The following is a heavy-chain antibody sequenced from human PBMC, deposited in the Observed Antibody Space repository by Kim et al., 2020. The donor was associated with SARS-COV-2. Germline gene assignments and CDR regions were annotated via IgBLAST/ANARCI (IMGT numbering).Heavy chain of an antibody. CDR1: GGSISSYH. Sequence: SETLSLTCTVSGGSISSYHWSWIRQPPGKGLEWIGYIYYSGSTNYNLSLKSRVTISVDTSKNQFSLKLSSVTAADTAVYYCARDHREWLQYTANWYFDLWGRSTLVTVSS. V-gene: IGHV4-59*01. J-gene: IGHJ2*01. CDR3: ARDHREWLQYTANWYFDL. D-gene: IGHD3-3*01. CDR2: IYYSGST.